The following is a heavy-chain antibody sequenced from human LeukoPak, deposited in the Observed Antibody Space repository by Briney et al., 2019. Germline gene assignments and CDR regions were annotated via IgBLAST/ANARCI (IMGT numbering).Heavy chain of an antibody. V-gene: IGHV3-53*01. D-gene: IGHD5-12*01. J-gene: IGHJ4*02. Sequence: PGGSLRLSCAASGFIVSSNSVTWVRQAPGKGLGWVSVIYSGGGTYYADSVKGRFTISRDNSKNTVYLQMNSLRPEDTAVYYCMWISTGGYWGQGTLVTVS. CDR2: IYSGGGT. CDR1: GFIVSSNS. CDR3: MWISTGGY.